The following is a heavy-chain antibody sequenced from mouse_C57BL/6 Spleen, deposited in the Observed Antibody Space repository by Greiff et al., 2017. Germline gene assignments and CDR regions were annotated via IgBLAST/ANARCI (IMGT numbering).Heavy chain of an antibody. D-gene: IGHD1-1*01. Sequence: EVKVEESEGGLVQPGSSMKLSCTASGFTFSDYYMAWVRQVPEKGLEWVANINYDGSSTYYLDSLKSRFIISRDNAKNILYLQMSSLKSEDTATYYCARDKGSSYWYFDVWGTGTTVTVSS. V-gene: IGHV5-16*01. CDR1: GFTFSDYY. CDR3: ARDKGSSYWYFDV. J-gene: IGHJ1*03. CDR2: INYDGSST.